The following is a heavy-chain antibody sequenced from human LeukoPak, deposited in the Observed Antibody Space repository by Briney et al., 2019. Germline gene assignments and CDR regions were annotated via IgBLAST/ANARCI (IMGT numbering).Heavy chain of an antibody. CDR2: INSDGSST. CDR1: GFTLSSYW. D-gene: IGHD2/OR15-2a*01. CDR3: ASTNRLDY. V-gene: IGHV3-74*01. Sequence: GGSLRLSCAASGFTLSSYWMHWVRQAPGNGLVWVSRINSDGSSTSYADSVKGRFTISRDNAKNTLYLQMNSLRAEDTAVYYCASTNRLDYWGQGTLVTVSS. J-gene: IGHJ4*02.